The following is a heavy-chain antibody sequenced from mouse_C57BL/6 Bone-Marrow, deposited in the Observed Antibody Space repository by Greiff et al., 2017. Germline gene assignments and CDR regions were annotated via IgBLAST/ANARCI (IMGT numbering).Heavy chain of an antibody. J-gene: IGHJ3*01. CDR2: IYPGDGDT. CDR3: AETTGGPFAY. D-gene: IGHD1-1*01. CDR1: GYAFSSSW. V-gene: IGHV1-82*01. Sequence: VQVVESGPELVKPGASVKISCKASGYAFSSSWMNWVKQRPGKGLEWIGRIYPGDGDTNYNGKFKGKATLTVDQSSCTAYMQLNSLTSEDSAVYYCAETTGGPFAYWGQGTLVTVSA.